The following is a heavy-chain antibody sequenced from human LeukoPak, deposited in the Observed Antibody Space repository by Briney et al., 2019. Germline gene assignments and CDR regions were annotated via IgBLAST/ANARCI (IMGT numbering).Heavy chain of an antibody. D-gene: IGHD2-21*02. CDR1: GYTFAIYG. CDR2: ISPYDGDT. CDR3: ARDYCTRGGDCYKEDLFDP. Sequence: GASVTVSCKASGYTFAIYGISWVRQAPGQGLEWMAWISPYDGDTNYAQNFEGRVTMITETSTSTAYMELRSLRSDDTAIYYCARDYCTRGGDCYKEDLFDPWGQGTLVTVSS. J-gene: IGHJ5*02. V-gene: IGHV1-18*01.